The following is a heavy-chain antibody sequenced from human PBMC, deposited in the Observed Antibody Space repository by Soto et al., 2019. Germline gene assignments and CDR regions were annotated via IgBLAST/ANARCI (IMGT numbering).Heavy chain of an antibody. V-gene: IGHV3-30-3*01. J-gene: IGHJ6*02. CDR2: ISYDGSNK. CDR3: ARDRPRSGIYYNPPQYHYGLDV. Sequence: QVQLVESGGGVVQPGRSLRLSCAASGFTFSSYPMHWVRQAPGKGLEWVAVISYDGSNKFYADSVKGRFSISRDNSKKALYLQMNRLRNEDTAVYYCARDRPRSGIYYNPPQYHYGLDVWGPGTTVTVSS. CDR1: GFTFSSYP. D-gene: IGHD3-10*01.